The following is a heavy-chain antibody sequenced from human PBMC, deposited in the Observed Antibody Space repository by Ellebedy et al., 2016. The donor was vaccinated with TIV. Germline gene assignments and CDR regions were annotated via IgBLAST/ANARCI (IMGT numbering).Heavy chain of an antibody. CDR3: ARGRGGAYSIPFDY. Sequence: SETLSLTXAVYGASFSHYYWTWIRQSPGKGLERIGEINHSGSSNHNPSLKSRVTLSVDRSKNHFSLKLNSVTAADTAVYYCARGRGGAYSIPFDYWGQGTLVTVSS. CDR2: INHSGSS. J-gene: IGHJ4*02. V-gene: IGHV4-34*01. D-gene: IGHD2-21*01. CDR1: GASFSHYY.